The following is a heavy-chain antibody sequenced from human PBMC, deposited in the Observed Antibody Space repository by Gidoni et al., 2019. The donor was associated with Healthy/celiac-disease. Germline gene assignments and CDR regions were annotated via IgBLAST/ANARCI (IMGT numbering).Heavy chain of an antibody. V-gene: IGHV3-30*01. CDR3: ARESGEAFDY. D-gene: IGHD3-16*01. J-gene: IGHJ4*02. Sequence: QLQLVESGGGVFKPGRSLRLSCAASGFTFSSYAMHWVRQAPGKGREVVAVISYEGSNKYYADSVKGRCTISRDNSKTTLYLQMNSLRAEDTAVYYCARESGEAFDYWGQGTLVTVSS. CDR1: GFTFSSYA. CDR2: ISYEGSNK.